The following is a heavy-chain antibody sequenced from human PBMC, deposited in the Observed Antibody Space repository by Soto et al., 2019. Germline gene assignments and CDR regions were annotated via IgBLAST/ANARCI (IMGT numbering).Heavy chain of an antibody. CDR3: ARVEVTMIVVAPDY. CDR1: GYTFTSYG. CDR2: ISAYNGKT. D-gene: IGHD3-22*01. J-gene: IGHJ4*02. V-gene: IGHV1-18*01. Sequence: ASVKVSCKASGYTFTSYGISWVRQAPGQGLEWMGWISAYNGKTNYAQKLQGRVTMTTDTSTSTAYMELRSLRSDETAVDYCARVEVTMIVVAPDYWGQGTLVTVSS.